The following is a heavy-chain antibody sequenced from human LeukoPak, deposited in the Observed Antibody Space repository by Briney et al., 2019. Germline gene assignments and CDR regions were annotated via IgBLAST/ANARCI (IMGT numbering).Heavy chain of an antibody. D-gene: IGHD3-16*01. CDR3: AKGGYDPDYYFDY. CDR2: ISWNSFSI. V-gene: IGHV3-9*01. Sequence: GGSLRLSCAASGFTFDDYAMHWVRQAPGKGLEWVSGISWNSFSIGYADSVKGRFTISRDNAKNSLYLQMNSLRAEDTALYYCAKGGYDPDYYFDYWGQGTLVTVSS. CDR1: GFTFDDYA. J-gene: IGHJ4*02.